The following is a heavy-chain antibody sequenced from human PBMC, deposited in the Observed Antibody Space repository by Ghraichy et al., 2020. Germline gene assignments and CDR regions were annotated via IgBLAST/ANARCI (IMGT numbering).Heavy chain of an antibody. CDR1: GGSFSGYY. Sequence: GSLTLTCAVYGGSFSGYYLSWIRQPPGKGLEWIGEINHSGSTNYNPSLKSRVTISVDTSKNQFSLKLSSVTAADTAVYYCARVRGRRDIVVVPAAVDAFDIWGQGTMVTVSS. J-gene: IGHJ3*02. CDR3: ARVRGRRDIVVVPAAVDAFDI. V-gene: IGHV4-34*01. D-gene: IGHD2-2*01. CDR2: INHSGST.